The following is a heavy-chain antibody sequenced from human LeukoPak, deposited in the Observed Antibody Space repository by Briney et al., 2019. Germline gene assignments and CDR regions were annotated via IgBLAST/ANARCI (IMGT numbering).Heavy chain of an antibody. Sequence: GGSLRLSCAASGFTFSTYGMHWVRQAPGRGLEWVAVISYDGSNEYYADSVKGRFTISRDNSKNTLYLQMSSLRAEDTAVYYCAKEFNRGLPDYWGQGTLVTVPS. CDR1: GFTFSTYG. V-gene: IGHV3-30*18. CDR2: ISYDGSNE. CDR3: AKEFNRGLPDY. J-gene: IGHJ4*02. D-gene: IGHD7-27*01.